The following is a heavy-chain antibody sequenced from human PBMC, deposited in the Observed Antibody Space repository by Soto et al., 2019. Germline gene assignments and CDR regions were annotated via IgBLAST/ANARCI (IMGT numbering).Heavy chain of an antibody. V-gene: IGHV1-69*12. CDR1: GGTFSSYT. D-gene: IGHD5-12*01. CDR2: IIPIFGTA. Sequence: QVQLVQSGAEVKKPGSSVTVSCKASGGTFSSYTISWVRQAPGQGLEWMGGIIPIFGTANYAQKFQGRVTITADESTSRAYMELSSLRSEDTAVYYCARGNHSWLQLGYFDLWGRGTLVTVSS. J-gene: IGHJ2*01. CDR3: ARGNHSWLQLGYFDL.